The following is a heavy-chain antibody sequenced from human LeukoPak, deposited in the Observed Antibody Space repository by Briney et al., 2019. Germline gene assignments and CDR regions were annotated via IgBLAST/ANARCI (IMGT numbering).Heavy chain of an antibody. V-gene: IGHV3-15*01. CDR2: IKSTIDGGTT. J-gene: IGHJ4*02. CDR1: GFTFSNAR. CDR3: TTPPRY. Sequence: PGGSLRLSCTASGFTFSNARMSWVRQAPGKGLEWVGRIKSTIDGGTTDYAAPVKGRFTMSRDDSKNTLYLEMNSLKTEDTAVYYCTTPPRYWGQETLVTVPS.